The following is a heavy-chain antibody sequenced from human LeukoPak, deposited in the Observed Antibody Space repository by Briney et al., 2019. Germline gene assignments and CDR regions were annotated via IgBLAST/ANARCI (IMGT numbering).Heavy chain of an antibody. Sequence: GASVKVSCKASGGTFSSYAISWVRQAPGQGLEWMGGIIPIFGTANYAQKFQGRVTITTDESTSTAYMELSSQRSEDTAVYYCARSLRLGELSLLAMDVWGKGTTVTVSS. CDR1: GGTFSSYA. D-gene: IGHD3-16*02. CDR3: ARSLRLGELSLLAMDV. J-gene: IGHJ6*03. V-gene: IGHV1-69*05. CDR2: IIPIFGTA.